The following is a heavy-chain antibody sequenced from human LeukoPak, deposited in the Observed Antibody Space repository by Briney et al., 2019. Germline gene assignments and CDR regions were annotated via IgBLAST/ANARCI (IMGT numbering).Heavy chain of an antibody. D-gene: IGHD3-22*01. J-gene: IGHJ6*03. CDR1: GGTFSSYA. CDR2: IIPIFGTA. V-gene: IGHV1-69*05. Sequence: GASVKVSCKASGGTFSSYAISWVRQAPGQGLEWMGGIIPIFGTANYAQKFQGRVTITTDESTSTAYMELSSLRSEGTAVYYCARSRYSSGYYSKNYYYYMDVWGKGTTVTVSS. CDR3: ARSRYSSGYYSKNYYYYMDV.